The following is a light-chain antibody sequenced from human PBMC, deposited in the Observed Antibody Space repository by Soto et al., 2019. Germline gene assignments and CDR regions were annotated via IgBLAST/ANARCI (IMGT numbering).Light chain of an antibody. CDR2: KAS. CDR1: QTISSW. Sequence: DIQMTQTPSTLSGSVGDRVTITCRASQTISSWLAGYQQKPGKAPKLLIYKASTLKSGVPSRFSGSGSGTEFTLTISSLQPDDFATYNCQHYNSYSEAFGQGTKAELK. V-gene: IGKV1-5*03. CDR3: QHYNSYSEA. J-gene: IGKJ1*01.